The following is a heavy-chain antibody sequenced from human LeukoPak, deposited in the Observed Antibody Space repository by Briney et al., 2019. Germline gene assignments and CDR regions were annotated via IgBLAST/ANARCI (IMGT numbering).Heavy chain of an antibody. D-gene: IGHD3-9*01. CDR1: GGSISSSSYY. V-gene: IGHV4-39*01. CDR3: ARQKDDILTGLAFDI. Sequence: SETLSLTCTVSGGSISSSSYYWGWIRQPPGKGLEWIGSIYYSGSTYYNPSLKSRVTISVDTSKNQFSLKLSSVTAADTAVYYCARQKDDILTGLAFDIWGQGTMVTVSS. CDR2: IYYSGST. J-gene: IGHJ3*02.